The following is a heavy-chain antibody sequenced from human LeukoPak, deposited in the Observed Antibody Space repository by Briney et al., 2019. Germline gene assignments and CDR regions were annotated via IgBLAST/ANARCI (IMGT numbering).Heavy chain of an antibody. CDR2: ISYDGSNK. Sequence: GRSLRLSCAASGFTFSSYGMHWVRQAPGKGLEWVAVISYDGSNKYYADSVKGRFTISRDNSKNTLYLQMNSLRAEDTAVYYCAKNRDRGVPTYYYDSSGSSHFDLWGRGTLVTVAS. D-gene: IGHD3-22*01. CDR1: GFTFSSYG. CDR3: AKNRDRGVPTYYYDSSGSSHFDL. J-gene: IGHJ2*01. V-gene: IGHV3-30*18.